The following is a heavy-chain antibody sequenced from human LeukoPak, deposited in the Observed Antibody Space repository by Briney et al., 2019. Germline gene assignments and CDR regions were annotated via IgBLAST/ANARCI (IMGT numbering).Heavy chain of an antibody. Sequence: SETLSLTCTVSGGSISSSSYYWGWIRQPPGKGLEWIGSIYYSGSTYYNPSLRSRVTISVDTSKNQFSLKLSSVTAADTAVYYCARAIPAGPELWFGECNWFDPWGQGTLVTVSS. CDR1: GGSISSSSYY. CDR2: IYYSGST. J-gene: IGHJ5*02. V-gene: IGHV4-39*07. CDR3: ARAIPAGPELWFGECNWFDP. D-gene: IGHD3-10*01.